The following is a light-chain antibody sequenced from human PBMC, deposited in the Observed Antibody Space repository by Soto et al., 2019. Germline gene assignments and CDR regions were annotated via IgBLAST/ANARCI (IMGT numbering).Light chain of an antibody. CDR2: EVT. CDR3: SSFTTSDTWV. CDR1: GSDFGRYNR. V-gene: IGLV2-18*02. J-gene: IGLJ2*01. Sequence: QSVLTQPPSVSGSPGQSVTISCTGTGSDFGRYNRVSWYQHTPGTAPKLLIYEVTNLPSGVPDRFSGSRSGNTASLTISGLQAEDDADYYCSSFTTSDTWVLGGGTKVTGL.